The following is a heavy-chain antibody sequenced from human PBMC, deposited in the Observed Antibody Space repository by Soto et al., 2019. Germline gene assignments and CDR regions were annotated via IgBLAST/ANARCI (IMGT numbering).Heavy chain of an antibody. CDR1: GGTFNTYA. D-gene: IGHD3-10*01. CDR2: ISPMFGAA. J-gene: IGHJ4*02. CDR3: AREVQVHTPAFVY. Sequence: QVQLVQSGAEMKKPGSSVKVSCQSSGGTFNTYAMNWVRQAPGQGPEWMGDISPMFGAANYAPKFQGRVTIPADASTGTSYMQLSSLTSEDTALYCCAREVQVHTPAFVYWGQGTLVTVSS. V-gene: IGHV1-69*19.